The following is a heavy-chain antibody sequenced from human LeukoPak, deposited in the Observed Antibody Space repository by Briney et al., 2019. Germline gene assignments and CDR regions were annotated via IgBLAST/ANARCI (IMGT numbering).Heavy chain of an antibody. CDR3: ARGPLDSGYTYFDY. Sequence: PSETLSLTCTVSGGSISGYYWSWIRQPPGKGLEYIGYIYYSGSTKNNPSLKSPVTISVDTSKNQFSLKLSSVTAADTAVYYCARGPLDSGYTYFDYWGQGTLVSVAS. CDR1: GGSISGYY. D-gene: IGHD5-12*01. CDR2: IYYSGST. V-gene: IGHV4-59*01. J-gene: IGHJ4*02.